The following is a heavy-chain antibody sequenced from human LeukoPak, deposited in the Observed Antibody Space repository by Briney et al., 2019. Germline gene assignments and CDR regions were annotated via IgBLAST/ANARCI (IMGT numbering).Heavy chain of an antibody. CDR3: ARVVVVVVAAKQTYYFDY. CDR1: GYTFTSYG. CDR2: ISAYNGNT. J-gene: IGHJ4*02. D-gene: IGHD2-15*01. Sequence: ASVKVSCKTSGYTFTSYGISWVRQAPGQGLEWMGWISAYNGNTNYAQKLQGRVTMTTDTSTSTAYMELRRLRSDDTAVYYCARVVVVVVAAKQTYYFDYWGQGTLVTVSS. V-gene: IGHV1-18*01.